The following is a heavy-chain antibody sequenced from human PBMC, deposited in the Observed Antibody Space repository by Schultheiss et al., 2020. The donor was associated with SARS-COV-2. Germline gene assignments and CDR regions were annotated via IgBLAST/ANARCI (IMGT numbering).Heavy chain of an antibody. CDR2: IYYTGIT. CDR3: ARATRVESLFSVRGGSFDF. V-gene: IGHV4-59*01. Sequence: SETLSLTCTVSGSSISGYFWTWIRQPPGKGLEQVGNIYYTGITKYSPSLKSRITISVDTYKKQFSLRLGSVTAADTAVYFCARATRVESLFSVRGGSFDFWGRGALVTVSS. D-gene: IGHD5-24*01. CDR1: GSSISGYF. J-gene: IGHJ4*02.